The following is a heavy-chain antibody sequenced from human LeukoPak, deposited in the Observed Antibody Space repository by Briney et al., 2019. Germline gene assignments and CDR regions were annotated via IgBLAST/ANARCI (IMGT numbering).Heavy chain of an antibody. CDR3: ARGLYYYSSGSY. CDR2: INHSGST. J-gene: IGHJ4*02. Sequence: QPSETLSLTCAVYGGSFSGYYWSWIRQPPGKGLEWIGEINHSGSTNYNPSLKSRVTISVDTSKNQFSLKLSSVTAADTAVYYCARGLYYYSSGSYWGQGTLVTVSS. V-gene: IGHV4-34*01. CDR1: GGSFSGYY. D-gene: IGHD3-10*01.